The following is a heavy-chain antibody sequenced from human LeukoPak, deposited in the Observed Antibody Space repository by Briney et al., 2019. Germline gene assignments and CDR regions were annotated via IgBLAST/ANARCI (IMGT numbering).Heavy chain of an antibody. Sequence: TGGSLRLSCAASGFTFSSYAMSWVRQAPGKGLEWVSAISGSGGSTYYADSVKGRFTISRDNSKNTLYLQMNSLRAEDTAVYYCAKDDAEWELSGGYGYWGQGTLVTVSS. J-gene: IGHJ4*02. V-gene: IGHV3-23*01. D-gene: IGHD1-26*01. CDR2: ISGSGGST. CDR1: GFTFSSYA. CDR3: AKDDAEWELSGGYGY.